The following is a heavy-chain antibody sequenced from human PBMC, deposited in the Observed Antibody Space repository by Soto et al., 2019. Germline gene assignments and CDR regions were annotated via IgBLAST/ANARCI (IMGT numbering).Heavy chain of an antibody. Sequence: PSETLSLTCTVSGGSISTYYWTWIRQPPGKGLEWIGHIYYTGSTNYNPSLKSRVTVSVDTSKNQFSLKLSSVTAADTAVYYCARRYGSSFDYWGQGTLVTVSS. CDR1: GGSISTYY. CDR3: ARRYGSSFDY. D-gene: IGHD6-13*01. V-gene: IGHV4-59*12. J-gene: IGHJ4*02. CDR2: IYYTGST.